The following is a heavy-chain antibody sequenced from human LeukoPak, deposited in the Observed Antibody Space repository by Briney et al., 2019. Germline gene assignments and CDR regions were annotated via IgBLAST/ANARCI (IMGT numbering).Heavy chain of an antibody. D-gene: IGHD4-17*01. CDR2: IKQDGSQR. CDR1: GFTFGSYW. V-gene: IGHV3-7*01. CDR3: ARDRTVTTFAS. J-gene: IGHJ4*02. Sequence: GGSLRLSCAASGFTFGSYWMSWVRQAPGKGLEWVANIKQDGSQRYYVDSVKGRFTISRDNAKNSLYLQMISLRVEDTALYYCARDRTVTTFASWGQGTLVTVSS.